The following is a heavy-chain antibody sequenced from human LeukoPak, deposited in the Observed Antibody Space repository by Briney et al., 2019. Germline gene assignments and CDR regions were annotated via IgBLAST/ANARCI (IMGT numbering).Heavy chain of an antibody. CDR2: ISGSGGST. V-gene: IGHV3-23*01. Sequence: EGSLRLSCAASGFTFSSYAMNWVRQAPGQGLEWFSAISGSGGSTYYAESFQGRVTMTRDMSTSTVYMELSSLRSEDTAVYYCARDPGVWSGYSITPDYFDYWGQGTLVTVSS. J-gene: IGHJ4*02. CDR1: GFTFSSYA. D-gene: IGHD3-3*01. CDR3: ARDPGVWSGYSITPDYFDY.